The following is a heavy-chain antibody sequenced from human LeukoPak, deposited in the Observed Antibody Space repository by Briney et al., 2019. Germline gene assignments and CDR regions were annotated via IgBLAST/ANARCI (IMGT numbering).Heavy chain of an antibody. D-gene: IGHD6-13*01. CDR3: ARGGGMRSSWYFHRSSYMDV. Sequence: PSETLSLTCSVPGGSISTDFYYWGWIRQPPGKGLDWIESIYYTETTYYNPSLKRRVTISVDTSKQQVSLKLSSLTAADTPGEYCARGGGMRSSWYFHRSSYMDVWGKGTTVTVSS. CDR2: IYYTETT. J-gene: IGHJ6*03. CDR1: GGSISTDFYY. V-gene: IGHV4-39*07.